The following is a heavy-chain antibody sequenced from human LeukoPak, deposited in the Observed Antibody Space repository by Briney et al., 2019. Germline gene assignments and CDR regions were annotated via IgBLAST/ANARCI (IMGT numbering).Heavy chain of an antibody. D-gene: IGHD2-15*01. CDR2: IYYSGST. V-gene: IGHV4-59*08. CDR3: ARGSPYHI. J-gene: IGHJ4*02. CDR1: GGSISGYY. Sequence: SETLSLTCTVSGGSISGYYWTWIRQPPGRGLEWIGYIYYSGSTNYNPSLKSRVTISVDTSKNQLSLKLSSVTAADTAVYYCARGSPYHIWGQGTLVTVSS.